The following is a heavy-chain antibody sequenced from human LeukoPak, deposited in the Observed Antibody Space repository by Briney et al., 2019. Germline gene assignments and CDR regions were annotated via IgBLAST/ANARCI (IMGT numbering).Heavy chain of an antibody. Sequence: GGSLRLSCAASGFTVSSNHMSWVRQAPGKGLEWVSVIYSGGNTYYADSVKGRFTISRDSSKNTLYLQMNTLRAEDTAVYYCAREDSLLRAFDIWGQGTMVTVSS. CDR1: GFTVSSNH. J-gene: IGHJ3*02. CDR3: AREDSLLRAFDI. CDR2: IYSGGNT. V-gene: IGHV3-66*01. D-gene: IGHD2-15*01.